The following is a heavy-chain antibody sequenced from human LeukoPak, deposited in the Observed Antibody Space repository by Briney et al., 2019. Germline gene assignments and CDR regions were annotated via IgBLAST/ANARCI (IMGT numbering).Heavy chain of an antibody. CDR1: GYSFTSYW. CDR2: IYPGDSDT. V-gene: IGHV5-51*01. CDR3: ARRGRGYGYVWGSYEFDY. D-gene: IGHD3-16*01. J-gene: IGHJ4*02. Sequence: GESLKISCKGSGYSFTSYWIGWVRQMPGKGLEWMGIIYPGDSDTRYSPSFQGQVTISADKSISTAYLQWSSLKASDTAMYYCARRGRGYGYVWGSYEFDYWGQGTLVTVSS.